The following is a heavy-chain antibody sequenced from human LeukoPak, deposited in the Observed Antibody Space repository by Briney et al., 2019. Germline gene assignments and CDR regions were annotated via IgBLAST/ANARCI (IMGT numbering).Heavy chain of an antibody. CDR1: GFTFTGHW. Sequence: GGSLRLSCTASGFTFTGHWMSWVRQAPGKGLEWVANINQHGSEQFYVDSVEGRSTISRDNAKNSLYLQMNSLRVEDTAVYFCARIYLRHFDFWAQGTLVTVSS. D-gene: IGHD3-3*01. V-gene: IGHV3-7*01. J-gene: IGHJ4*02. CDR2: INQHGSEQ. CDR3: ARIYLRHFDF.